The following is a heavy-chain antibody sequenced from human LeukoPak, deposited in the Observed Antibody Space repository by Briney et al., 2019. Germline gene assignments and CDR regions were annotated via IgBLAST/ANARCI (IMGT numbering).Heavy chain of an antibody. D-gene: IGHD4-17*01. Sequence: GGSLRLSCVASGFSFSRFGMNWVRQAPGKALEWVSHISSTSGDVYYADSVKGRFTISRDNSKNTLYLQMSSLRAEDTAVYYCVKGYGDYGYFDYWGQGTLVTVSS. CDR3: VKGYGDYGYFDY. V-gene: IGHV3-64D*06. CDR2: ISSTSGDV. CDR1: GFSFSRFG. J-gene: IGHJ4*02.